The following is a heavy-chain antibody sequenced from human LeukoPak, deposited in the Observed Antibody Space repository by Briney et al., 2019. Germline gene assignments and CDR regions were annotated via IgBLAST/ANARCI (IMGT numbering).Heavy chain of an antibody. D-gene: IGHD4-17*01. CDR3: AKDPMTTVTTVDSD. CDR2: ISASDGDT. Sequence: GGSLRLSCAASGFTFDDYAMHWVRQAPGKGLEWVSSISASDGDTYYADSVKGRFTISRDNSKNTLYLQMNSLRAEDTAVYYCAKDPMTTVTTVDSDWGQGTLVTVSS. V-gene: IGHV3-23*01. J-gene: IGHJ4*02. CDR1: GFTFDDYA.